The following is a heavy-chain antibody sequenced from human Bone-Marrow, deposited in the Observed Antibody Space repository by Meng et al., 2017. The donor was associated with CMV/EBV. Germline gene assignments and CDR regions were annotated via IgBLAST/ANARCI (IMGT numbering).Heavy chain of an antibody. J-gene: IGHJ4*01. CDR1: GGSISSSSYY. V-gene: IGHV4-39*07. CDR2: IYYSGST. D-gene: IGHD3-3*01. CDR3: AREVRFLEGLDG. Sequence: SETLSLTCTVSGGSISSSSYYWGWIRQPPGKGLEWIGSIYYSGSTYYNPSLKSRVTISVDTSKNQFSLKLSSVTAADTAVYYCAREVRFLEGLDGWGQGTLVTVSS.